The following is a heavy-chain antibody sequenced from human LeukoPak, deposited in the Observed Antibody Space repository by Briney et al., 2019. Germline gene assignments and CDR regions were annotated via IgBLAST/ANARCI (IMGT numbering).Heavy chain of an antibody. Sequence: GGSLRLSCAASGFTFSSFWMHWVRQASGKGLVWVSRINTDGSSTDYADSVKGRFTISRDNAKNTLYLQMNSLRAEDTAVYYCARKGNAFDIWGQGTMVTVSS. CDR3: ARKGNAFDI. V-gene: IGHV3-74*01. D-gene: IGHD3-10*01. J-gene: IGHJ3*02. CDR1: GFTFSSFW. CDR2: INTDGSST.